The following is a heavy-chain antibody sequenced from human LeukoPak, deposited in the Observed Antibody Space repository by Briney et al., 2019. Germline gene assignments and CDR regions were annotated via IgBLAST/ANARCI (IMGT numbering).Heavy chain of an antibody. D-gene: IGHD1-26*01. J-gene: IGHJ4*02. CDR3: AREPNTDSGSYPTHFDY. Sequence: PGGSLRLSCAASGFTFSSYSTNWVRQAPGKGLEWVSSISSSSSYIYYADSVKGRFTISRDNAKNSLYLQMNSLRAEDTAVYYCAREPNTDSGSYPTHFDYWGQGTLVTVSS. CDR1: GFTFSSYS. V-gene: IGHV3-21*01. CDR2: ISSSSSYI.